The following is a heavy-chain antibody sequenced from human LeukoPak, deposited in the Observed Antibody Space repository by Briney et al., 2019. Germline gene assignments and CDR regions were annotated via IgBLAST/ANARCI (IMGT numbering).Heavy chain of an antibody. D-gene: IGHD6-19*01. J-gene: IGHJ4*02. V-gene: IGHV3-23*01. Sequence: GGSLRLSCAASGCTFSSYAMSWVRQAPGKGLEWVSAISGSGGSTYCADSVKGRFTISRDNSKNTLYLQMNSLRAEDTAVYYCAKAPYSSGWFQDYWGQGTLVTVSS. CDR1: GCTFSSYA. CDR2: ISGSGGST. CDR3: AKAPYSSGWFQDY.